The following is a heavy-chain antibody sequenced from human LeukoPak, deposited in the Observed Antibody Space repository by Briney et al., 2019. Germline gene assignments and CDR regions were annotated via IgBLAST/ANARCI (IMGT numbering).Heavy chain of an antibody. V-gene: IGHV3-53*01. CDR2: IYSGGGT. Sequence: PGGSLRLSCAASGFTFSSYAMSWVRQAPGKGLEWVSIIYSGGGTYYADSVKGRFTISRDSSKNTLYLQMNSLRAEDTAVYYCAREVVTASDLHFDYWGQGTLVTVSS. CDR1: GFTFSSYA. CDR3: AREVVTASDLHFDY. J-gene: IGHJ4*02. D-gene: IGHD2-21*02.